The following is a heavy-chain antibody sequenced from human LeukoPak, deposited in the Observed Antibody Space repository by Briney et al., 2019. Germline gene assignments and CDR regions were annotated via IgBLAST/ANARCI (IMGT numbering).Heavy chain of an antibody. D-gene: IGHD3-10*01. CDR3: ARGPKGYMVRGVFDY. J-gene: IGHJ4*02. CDR1: GFTVSSNY. Sequence: GGSLRLSCAASGFTVSSNYMSWVRQAPGKGLEWVSVIYSGGSTYYADSVKGRFTISRDNSKNTLYLQMNSLRAEDTAVYYCARGPKGYMVRGVFDYWGQGTLVTVSS. V-gene: IGHV3-53*01. CDR2: IYSGGST.